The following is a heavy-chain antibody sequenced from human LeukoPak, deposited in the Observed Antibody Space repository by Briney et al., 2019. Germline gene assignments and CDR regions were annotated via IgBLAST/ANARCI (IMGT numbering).Heavy chain of an antibody. V-gene: IGHV1-2*02. Sequence: ASVKVSCKASGYTFTGYYMHWARQAPGQGLEWMGWINPNSGGTNYAQKFQGRVTMTRDTSISTAYMELSRLRSDDTAVYYCARAPPRYFDWLLTSFDYWGQGTLVTVSS. J-gene: IGHJ4*02. CDR1: GYTFTGYY. CDR2: INPNSGGT. D-gene: IGHD3-9*01. CDR3: ARAPPRYFDWLLTSFDY.